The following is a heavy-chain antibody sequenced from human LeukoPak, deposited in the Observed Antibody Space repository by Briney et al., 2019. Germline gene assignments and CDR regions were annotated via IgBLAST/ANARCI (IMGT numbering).Heavy chain of an antibody. CDR2: IYYSGST. D-gene: IGHD6-19*01. CDR3: AYTNFGIAVAGGY. CDR1: GGSISSSTYY. Sequence: PSETLSLTCSVSGGSISSSTYYWGWIRQPPEKGLEWIGSIYYSGSTYYNPSLKSRVTISVGTSKNQVSLKVSSVTAADTAVYYCAYTNFGIAVAGGYWGQGTLVTVSS. J-gene: IGHJ4*02. V-gene: IGHV4-39*01.